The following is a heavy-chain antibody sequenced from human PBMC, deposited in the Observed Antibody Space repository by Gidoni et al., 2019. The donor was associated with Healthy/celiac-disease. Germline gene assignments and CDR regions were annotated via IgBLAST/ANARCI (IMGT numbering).Heavy chain of an antibody. D-gene: IGHD3-22*01. J-gene: IGHJ5*02. CDR3: ARRGGDYYDSSGYYPNWFDP. CDR2: ISSSSSDI. Sequence: EVQLVESGGGLVKPGGSLRLSCAASGFTFSSYSMNWVRQAPGKGLEWVSSISSSSSDIYYADSVKGRFTISRDNAKTSLYLQMNSLRAEDTAVYYCARRGGDYYDSSGYYPNWFDPWGQGTLVTVSS. V-gene: IGHV3-21*01. CDR1: GFTFSSYS.